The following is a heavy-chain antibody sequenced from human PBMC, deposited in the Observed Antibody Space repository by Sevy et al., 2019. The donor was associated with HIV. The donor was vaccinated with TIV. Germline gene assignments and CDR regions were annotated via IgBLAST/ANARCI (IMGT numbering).Heavy chain of an antibody. Sequence: GGSLRLSCAASGFTFRSYWMTWVRQAPGKGLEWVANINEDGSEKYYVDSLKGRFTISRENAKNSLYLEMRSLRVEDTAVYCCARAPWGSGSWFDPWGQGTLVTVSS. CDR2: INEDGSEK. CDR1: GFTFRSYW. CDR3: ARAPWGSGSWFDP. V-gene: IGHV3-7*01. D-gene: IGHD3-10*01. J-gene: IGHJ5*02.